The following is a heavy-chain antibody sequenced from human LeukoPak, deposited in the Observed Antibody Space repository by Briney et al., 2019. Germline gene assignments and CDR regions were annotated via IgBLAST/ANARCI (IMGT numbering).Heavy chain of an antibody. CDR2: ISYDGGNE. Sequence: GRSLRLSCAASGFTFSSYTMHWVRQAPGKGLEWVALISYDGGNENYADSVKGRFTISRDNSRNTLYLEMNSLRAEDTAVYYCAREVVQATPYYYYYYMDVWGKGTTVTVSS. CDR1: GFTFSSYT. CDR3: AREVVQATPYYYYYYMDV. V-gene: IGHV3-30-3*01. J-gene: IGHJ6*03. D-gene: IGHD1-26*01.